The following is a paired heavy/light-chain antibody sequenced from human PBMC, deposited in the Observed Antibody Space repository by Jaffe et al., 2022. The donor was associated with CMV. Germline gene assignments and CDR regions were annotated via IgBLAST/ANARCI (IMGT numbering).Heavy chain of an antibody. V-gene: IGHV3-23*01. CDR1: GFTFSSYA. Sequence: EVQLLESGGGLVQPGGSLRLSCAASGFTFSSYAMSWVRQAPGKGLEWVSAISGSGGSTYYADSVKGRFTISRDNSKNTVCLQMNSLRAEDTAVYYCAKDRRGWELPYDAFDIWGQGTMVTVSS. D-gene: IGHD1-26*01. J-gene: IGHJ3*02. CDR3: AKDRRGWELPYDAFDI. CDR2: ISGSGGST.
Light chain of an antibody. J-gene: IGLJ2*01. CDR3: GTWDSSLRL. V-gene: IGLV1-51*01. CDR2: DNN. Sequence: QSVLTQPPSVSAAPGQKVTISCSGSSSNIGNNYVSWYQQLPGTAPKLLIYDNNKRPSGIPDRFSGSKSGTSATLGITGLQTGDEADYYCGTWDSSLRLFGGGTKLTVL. CDR1: SSNIGNNY.